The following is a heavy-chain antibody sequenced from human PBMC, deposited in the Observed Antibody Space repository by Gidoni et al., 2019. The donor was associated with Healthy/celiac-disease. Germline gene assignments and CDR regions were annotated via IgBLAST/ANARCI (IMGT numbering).Heavy chain of an antibody. Sequence: EVQRVESGGGLVQPGRSLRLSCAASGFTFADDAMHGVRQAPGKGLGGVSVISLNSGSIGYADSVKVRVTISRDNAKNSLYLQMNSLRAEDTALYYCAKAPRWELQRGYIDYWGQGTLVTVSS. CDR1: GFTFADDA. J-gene: IGHJ4*02. V-gene: IGHV3-9*01. CDR3: AKAPRWELQRGYIDY. D-gene: IGHD1-26*01. CDR2: ISLNSGSI.